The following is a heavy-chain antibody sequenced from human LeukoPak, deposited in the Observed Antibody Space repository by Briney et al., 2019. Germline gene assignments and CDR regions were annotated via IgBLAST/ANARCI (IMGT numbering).Heavy chain of an antibody. Sequence: ASVNVSCKASGYTFTGYYMHWVRQAPGQGLEWMGWINPNSGGTNYAQKFQGRVTMTRDTSISTAYMELSSLRSDDTAVYYCARGYCSGDCFTLFDYWGQGTLVTVSS. D-gene: IGHD2-21*02. CDR1: GYTFTGYY. CDR3: ARGYCSGDCFTLFDY. J-gene: IGHJ4*02. V-gene: IGHV1-2*02. CDR2: INPNSGGT.